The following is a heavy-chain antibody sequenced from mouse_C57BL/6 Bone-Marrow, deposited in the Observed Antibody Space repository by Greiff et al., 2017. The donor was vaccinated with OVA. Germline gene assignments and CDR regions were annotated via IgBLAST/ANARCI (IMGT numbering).Heavy chain of an antibody. D-gene: IGHD1-1*01. CDR2: IYPGDGDT. Sequence: VQLQESGPELVKPGASVKISCKASGYAFSSSWMNWVKQRPGKGLEWIGRIYPGDGDTNYNGKFKGKATLTADKSSSTAYMQLSSLTSEDSAVYFCARDTTVVSFAYWGQGTLVTVSA. CDR1: GYAFSSSW. J-gene: IGHJ3*01. CDR3: ARDTTVVSFAY. V-gene: IGHV1-82*01.